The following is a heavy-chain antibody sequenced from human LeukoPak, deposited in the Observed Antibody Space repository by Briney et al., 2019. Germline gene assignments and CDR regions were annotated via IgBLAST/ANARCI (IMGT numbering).Heavy chain of an antibody. V-gene: IGHV3-21*01. J-gene: IGHJ4*02. D-gene: IGHD5-18*01. Sequence: PGGSLRLSCAASGFTFSSYSMTWVRQAPGKGLEWVSSISSSSSYIYYADSVKGRFTISRDNAKNSLYLQMNSLRAEDTAVYYCARGGYSYGYHFDYWGQGTLVTVSS. CDR2: ISSSSSYI. CDR1: GFTFSSYS. CDR3: ARGGYSYGYHFDY.